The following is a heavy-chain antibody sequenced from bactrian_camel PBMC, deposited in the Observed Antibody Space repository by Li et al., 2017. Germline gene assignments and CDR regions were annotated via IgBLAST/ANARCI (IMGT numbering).Heavy chain of an antibody. CDR2: FYTGDDSS. V-gene: IGHV3S1*01. Sequence: HVQLVESGGGSVQAGGSLTLSCAASGDRDRDYFKSYCMGWFRQAPEREREGVAPFYTGDDSSYYADSVKGRFTISKDSAKKALYLQMNNLNPDDTAMYYCAAEMELTYCSSTYPPPYTYWGQGTQVTVS. J-gene: IGHJ4*01. D-gene: IGHD2*01. CDR3: AAEMELTYCSSTYPPPYTY. CDR1: GDRDRDYFKSYC.